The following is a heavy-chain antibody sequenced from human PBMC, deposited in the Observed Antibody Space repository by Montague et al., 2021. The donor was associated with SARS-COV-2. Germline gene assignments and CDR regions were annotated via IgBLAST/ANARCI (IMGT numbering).Heavy chain of an antibody. CDR3: ARLGDGVVPSPILGVGPYYSYYYMDV. Sequence: SETLSLTCAVHGGSFSTYSWNWIRQPQGKGLEWIGEIHHGGSTNYNPSLKSRVTISADTSKTQFSLKLTSVAAADTAVYYCARLGDGVVPSPILGVGPYYSYYYMDVWGKGTTVTVSS. CDR2: IHHGGST. J-gene: IGHJ6*03. V-gene: IGHV4-34*01. CDR1: GGSFSTYS. D-gene: IGHD3-10*01.